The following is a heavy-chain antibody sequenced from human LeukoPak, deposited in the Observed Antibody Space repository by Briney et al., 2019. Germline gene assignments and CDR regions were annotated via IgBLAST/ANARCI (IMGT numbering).Heavy chain of an antibody. CDR2: IYYSGST. CDR3: ARGRDGYNWYYFDY. CDR1: GGSISSYY. D-gene: IGHD5-24*01. Sequence: SETLSLTCTVSGGSISSYYWSWIRQPPGKGLEWIGYIYYSGSTNYNPSLKSRVTISVDTSKNQFSLKLSSVTAADTAVYYCARGRDGYNWYYFDYWGQGALVTVSS. J-gene: IGHJ4*02. V-gene: IGHV4-59*01.